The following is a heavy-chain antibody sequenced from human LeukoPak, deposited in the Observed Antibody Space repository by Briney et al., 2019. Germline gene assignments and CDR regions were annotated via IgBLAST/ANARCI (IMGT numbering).Heavy chain of an antibody. CDR1: GFTFGRYA. D-gene: IGHD2-15*01. Sequence: PGGSLRLSCAASGFTFGRYAKYWVRQASGKGLEWVSGIFGSGGSAHYADSVKGRFTISRDNSKNTVYLQMGSLRAEDTATYYCAKTTTGYSSGRYPAWPIDYWGQGTLVTVSS. V-gene: IGHV3-23*01. CDR2: IFGSGGSA. J-gene: IGHJ4*02. CDR3: AKTTTGYSSGRYPAWPIDY.